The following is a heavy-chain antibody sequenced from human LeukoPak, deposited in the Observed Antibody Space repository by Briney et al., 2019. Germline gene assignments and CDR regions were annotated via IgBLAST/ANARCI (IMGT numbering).Heavy chain of an antibody. CDR2: IYYSWST. J-gene: IGHJ4*02. D-gene: IGHD3-10*01. Sequence: SETLSLTCTVSGGSISSGDYYWSWIRQPPGKGLECIGDIYYSWSTYYTPSRKIQVTISLDTSKNQFSLELSSLTAADTSVYYCARAIASSGSRLFDYWGQGTLVTVSS. V-gene: IGHV4-30-4*01. CDR1: GGSISSGDYY. CDR3: ARAIASSGSRLFDY.